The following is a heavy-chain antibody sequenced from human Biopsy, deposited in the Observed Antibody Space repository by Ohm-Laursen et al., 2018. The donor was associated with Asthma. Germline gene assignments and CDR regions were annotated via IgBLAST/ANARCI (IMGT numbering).Heavy chain of an antibody. J-gene: IGHJ4*02. CDR1: VFAVRRDH. V-gene: IGHV3-53*01. Sequence: SLRLSCSASVFAVRRDHMFWVRQAPGKGMEWVSVIYSGGTSHTADSVRGRFTISRDYSKIQLYLQMHSLRAEDTAVYYCARGDSSNWSHYYFDYWGQGTLVTVSS. D-gene: IGHD3-22*01. CDR3: ARGDSSNWSHYYFDY. CDR2: IYSGGTS.